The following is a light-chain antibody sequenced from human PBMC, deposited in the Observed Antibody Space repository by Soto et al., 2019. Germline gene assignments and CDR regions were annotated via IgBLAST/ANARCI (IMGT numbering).Light chain of an antibody. J-gene: IGKJ1*01. CDR1: QSIRNNY. V-gene: IGKV3-20*01. Sequence: EIVLTQSPGTLSLSPGERATLSCRASQSIRNNYLAWYQQKPGQPPRLLIYGAFNRATGVPDRFSGSASGTDFTLTISRLEPEDFAVYYCHHYGSSFQTFGQGTKVEIK. CDR2: GAF. CDR3: HHYGSSFQT.